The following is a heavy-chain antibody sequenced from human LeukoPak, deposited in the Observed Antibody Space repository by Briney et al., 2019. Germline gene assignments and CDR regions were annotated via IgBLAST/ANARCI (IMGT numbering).Heavy chain of an antibody. CDR1: GGSFSDYY. D-gene: IGHD5-24*01. CDR3: ARDGGRRDDY. V-gene: IGHV4-34*01. CDR2: INHSGST. J-gene: IGHJ4*02. Sequence: SETLSLTCAVYGGSFSDYYWSWIRQPPGKGLEWIGEINHSGSTNYNPPLKSRVTISVDTSKNQFSLKLSSVTAEDTAVFYCARDGGRRDDYWGQGTLVTVSS.